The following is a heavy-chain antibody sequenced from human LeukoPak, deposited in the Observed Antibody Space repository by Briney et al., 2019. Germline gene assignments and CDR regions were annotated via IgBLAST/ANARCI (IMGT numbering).Heavy chain of an antibody. Sequence: SETLSLTCTVSGGSISSGGYYWSWIRQHPGKGLEWIGYIYYSGSTYYNPSLKSRVTISVDTSKNQFSLKLSSVTAADAAVYYCASDYRTYYYGSGSYRRGGPDYWGQGTLVTVSS. CDR2: IYYSGST. CDR3: ASDYRTYYYGSGSYRRGGPDY. V-gene: IGHV4-31*03. CDR1: GGSISSGGYY. D-gene: IGHD3-10*01. J-gene: IGHJ4*02.